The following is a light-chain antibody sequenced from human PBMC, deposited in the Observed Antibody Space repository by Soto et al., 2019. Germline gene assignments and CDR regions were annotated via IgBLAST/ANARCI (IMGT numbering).Light chain of an antibody. J-gene: IGKJ4*01. CDR2: GAS. V-gene: IGKV3-15*01. CDR1: QSVSSN. Sequence: EIVMTQSPATLSVSPGERATLSCRASQSVSSNLAWYQQKPGQAPRRLIYGASTRATGIPARFSGSGSGREFTLTISSLQSEDFAVYYCQQYNNWPPLTFGGGTKVDIK. CDR3: QQYNNWPPLT.